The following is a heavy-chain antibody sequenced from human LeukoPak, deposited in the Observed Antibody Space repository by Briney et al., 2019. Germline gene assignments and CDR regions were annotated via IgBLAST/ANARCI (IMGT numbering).Heavy chain of an antibody. Sequence: GESLKIPCKGFGYSFTNYWIGWVRQMSGKGLEWMGIIYPGDSETRYSPSFQGQVTISADKSISTAYLQWSSLKASDTAMYYCARGAAIVGVSLTWRPPRYADYWGQGTLVTVSS. D-gene: IGHD1-26*01. CDR3: ARGAAIVGVSLTWRPPRYADY. J-gene: IGHJ4*02. CDR2: IYPGDSET. V-gene: IGHV5-51*01. CDR1: GYSFTNYW.